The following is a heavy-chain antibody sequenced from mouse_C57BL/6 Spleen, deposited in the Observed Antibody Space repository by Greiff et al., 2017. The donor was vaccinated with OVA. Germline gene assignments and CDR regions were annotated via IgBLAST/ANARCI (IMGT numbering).Heavy chain of an antibody. V-gene: IGHV2-6-1*01. Sequence: VQLKESGPGLVAPSQSLSITCTVSGFSLTSYGVHWVRQPPGKGLEWLVVIWSDGSTTYNSALKSRLSISKDNSKSQVFLKMNSLQTDDTAMYYCARHEGDYYGSSYGYFDVWGTGTTVTVSS. J-gene: IGHJ1*03. CDR2: IWSDGST. CDR3: ARHEGDYYGSSYGYFDV. CDR1: GFSLTSYG. D-gene: IGHD1-1*01.